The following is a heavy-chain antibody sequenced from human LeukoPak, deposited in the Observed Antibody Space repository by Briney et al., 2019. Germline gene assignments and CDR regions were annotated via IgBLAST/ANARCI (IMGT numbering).Heavy chain of an antibody. V-gene: IGHV4-59*01. CDR1: GGSISTYY. D-gene: IGHD1-1*01. CDR2: TYYSGSI. CDR3: ARKGTYWYFDL. Sequence: SETLSLTCTVSGGSISTYYWSWIRQPPGKGLEWIGYTYYSGSINYNPSLKSRVTISVDTSKNQFSLKVNSMTAADTAVYYCARKGTYWYFDLWGRGTLVTVSS. J-gene: IGHJ2*01.